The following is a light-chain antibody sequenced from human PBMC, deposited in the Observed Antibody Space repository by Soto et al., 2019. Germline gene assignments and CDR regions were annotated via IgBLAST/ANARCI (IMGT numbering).Light chain of an antibody. Sequence: DIQMTQSPSPLSASVGVRVTVTCRASQSISRYLNWYQQKPGNAPKLLIYAASNLQSGVPSRFSGSGSGTDFTLTISSLHPEDFATYFCQQSHTPPLTFGGGTKVDIK. CDR2: AAS. CDR3: QQSHTPPLT. CDR1: QSISRY. J-gene: IGKJ4*01. V-gene: IGKV1-39*01.